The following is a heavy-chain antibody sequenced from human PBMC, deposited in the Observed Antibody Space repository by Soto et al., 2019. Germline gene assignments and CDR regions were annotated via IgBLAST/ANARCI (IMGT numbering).Heavy chain of an antibody. CDR2: IKQDGSEK. D-gene: IGHD4-17*01. CDR1: GSTFSSYW. CDR3: ARDRYGDYYYYGMDV. J-gene: IGHJ6*02. V-gene: IGHV3-7*01. Sequence: EVQLVESGGGLVQPGGSLRLSCAASGSTFSSYWRSWVREAPGKGLEWVANIKQDGSEKYYVDSVKGRFTISRENAKNSLYLQMNSLRAEDTAVYYCARDRYGDYYYYGMDVWGQGTTVTVSS.